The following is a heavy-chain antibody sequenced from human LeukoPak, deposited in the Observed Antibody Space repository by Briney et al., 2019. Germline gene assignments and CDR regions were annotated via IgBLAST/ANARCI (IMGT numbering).Heavy chain of an antibody. V-gene: IGHV4-61*01. CDR3: ARYDSSLYDAFDI. D-gene: IGHD3-22*01. CDR2: IYYSGST. CDR1: GGSVSSGSYC. J-gene: IGHJ3*02. Sequence: PSETLSLTCTVSGGSVSSGSYCWSWIRQPPGKGLEWIGYIYYSGSTNYNPSLKSRVTISVDTSKNQFSLKLSSVTAADTAVYYCARYDSSLYDAFDIWGQGTMVTVSS.